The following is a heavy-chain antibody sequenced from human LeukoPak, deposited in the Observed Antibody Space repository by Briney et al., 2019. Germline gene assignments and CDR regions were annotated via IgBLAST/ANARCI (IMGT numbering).Heavy chain of an antibody. V-gene: IGHV3-21*01. D-gene: IGHD2-15*01. CDR3: ARENCSGGSCYLDY. Sequence: GGSLRLSCAASGFTFSSYGMNWVRQAPGKGLEWVSSISSSSSYIYYADSVKGRFTISRDNAKNSLYLQMNSLRAEDTAVYYCARENCSGGSCYLDYWGQGTLVTVSS. CDR2: ISSSSSYI. CDR1: GFTFSSYG. J-gene: IGHJ4*02.